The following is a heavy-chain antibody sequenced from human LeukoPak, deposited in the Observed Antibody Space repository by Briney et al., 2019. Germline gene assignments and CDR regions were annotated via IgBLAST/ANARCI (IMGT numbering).Heavy chain of an antibody. CDR1: GGSISSSSYY. CDR3: ARARGYYYDSSGPPDY. J-gene: IGHJ4*02. V-gene: IGHV4-39*07. CDR2: IYYSGST. D-gene: IGHD3-22*01. Sequence: PSETLSLTCTVSGGSISSSSYYWGWIRQPPGKGLEWIGSIYYSGSTYYNPSPKSRVTISVDTSKNQFSLKLSSVTAADTAVYYCARARGYYYDSSGPPDYWGQGTLVTVSS.